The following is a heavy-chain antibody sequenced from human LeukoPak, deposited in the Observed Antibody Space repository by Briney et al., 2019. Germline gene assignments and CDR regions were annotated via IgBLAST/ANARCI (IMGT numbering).Heavy chain of an antibody. CDR2: IIPIFGTA. V-gene: IGHV1-69*13. CDR1: GGTFSSYA. CDR3: ARGNYYGSGSYDLDY. Sequence: SVKVSCKASGGTFSSYAISWVRQAPGQGLEWMGGIIPIFGTANYAQKFQGRVTITADESTSTAYMELSSLRSEDTAVYYCARGNYYGSGSYDLDYWGQGTLVTVSS. J-gene: IGHJ4*02. D-gene: IGHD3-10*01.